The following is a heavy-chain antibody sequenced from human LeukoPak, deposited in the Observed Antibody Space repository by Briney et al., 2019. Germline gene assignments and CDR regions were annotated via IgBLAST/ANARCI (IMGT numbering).Heavy chain of an antibody. J-gene: IGHJ4*02. Sequence: SETLSLTCTDSGGSVSSGSYYWSWIRQPPGKGLEWIGYIYYSGSTNYNPSLKSRVTISVDTSKNQFSLKLSSVTAADTAVYYCARDRGGYSGYDYYFDYWGQGSLVTVSS. D-gene: IGHD5-12*01. CDR1: GGSVSSGSYY. V-gene: IGHV4-61*01. CDR3: ARDRGGYSGYDYYFDY. CDR2: IYYSGST.